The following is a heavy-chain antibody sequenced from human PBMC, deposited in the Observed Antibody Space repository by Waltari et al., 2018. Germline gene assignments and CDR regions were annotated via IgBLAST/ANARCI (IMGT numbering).Heavy chain of an antibody. J-gene: IGHJ4*02. CDR2: IYSSGTT. CDR3: ARGPYCGGDCYLDS. Sequence: QVHLQESGPGLVKPSETLSINCSVSGGYIRNYYWSWIRQPAGKGPEWIGRIYSSGTTDYNPSLKNRVTMSVDTPKNEFSLNLASVTAADTAVYYCARGPYCGGDCYLDSWGQGTLVTVSS. V-gene: IGHV4-4*07. D-gene: IGHD2-21*01. CDR1: GGYIRNYY.